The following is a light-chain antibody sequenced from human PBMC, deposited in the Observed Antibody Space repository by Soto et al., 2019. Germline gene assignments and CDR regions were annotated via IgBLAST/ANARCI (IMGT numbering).Light chain of an antibody. CDR3: CSYTSRSTLMV. J-gene: IGLJ2*01. CDR1: SSDVGGYNY. CDR2: DVS. V-gene: IGLV2-14*01. Sequence: QSALTQPASVSGSPGQSITISCTGTSSDVGGYNYVSWYQQHPARAPKLMIYDVSDRPSGVSNRFSGSKSGNTASLTISGLQAEDEADYYCCSYTSRSTLMVFGGGTKLTVL.